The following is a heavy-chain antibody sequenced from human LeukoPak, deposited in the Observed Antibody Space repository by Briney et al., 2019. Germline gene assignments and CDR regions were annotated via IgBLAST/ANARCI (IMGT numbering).Heavy chain of an antibody. CDR3: ARDSYSSGYYSFDD. D-gene: IGHD3-22*01. J-gene: IGHJ4*02. CDR2: ISWNSGSI. V-gene: IGHV3-9*01. CDR1: GFTFDDYA. Sequence: GGSLRLSCAASGFTFDDYAMHWVRQAPGKGLEWVSGISWNSGSIGYADSVKGPFTISRDNSKNTLYLQMNSLRAEDTAVYYCARDSYSSGYYSFDDWGQGTLVTVTS.